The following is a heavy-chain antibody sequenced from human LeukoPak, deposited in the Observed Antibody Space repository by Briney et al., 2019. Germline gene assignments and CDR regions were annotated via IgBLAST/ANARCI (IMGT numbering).Heavy chain of an antibody. J-gene: IGHJ5*02. CDR3: AKSPSGRGGYNWFDP. Sequence: PSETLSLTCTVSGGSISSSGYYWGWIRQPPGKGLEWIGSIYYSGSTNYNPSLKSRVTMSIDTSKNQFSLNLSSVTAADTAVYYCAKSPSGRGGYNWFDPWGQGTLVTVSS. D-gene: IGHD3-16*01. CDR1: GGSISSSGYY. V-gene: IGHV4-39*07. CDR2: IYYSGST.